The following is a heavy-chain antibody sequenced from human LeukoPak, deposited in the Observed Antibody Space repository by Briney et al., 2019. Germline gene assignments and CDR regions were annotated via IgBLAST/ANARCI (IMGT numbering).Heavy chain of an antibody. J-gene: IGHJ4*02. D-gene: IGHD3-22*01. Sequence: PSETLSLTCAVYGGSFSGYYWSRIRQPPGKGLEWIGEINHSGSTNYNPSLKSRVTISVDTSKNQFSLKLSSVTAADTAVYYCARGLRKQTYYYDSSGYYRLDYWGQGTLVTVSS. CDR1: GGSFSGYY. CDR2: INHSGST. CDR3: ARGLRKQTYYYDSSGYYRLDY. V-gene: IGHV4-34*01.